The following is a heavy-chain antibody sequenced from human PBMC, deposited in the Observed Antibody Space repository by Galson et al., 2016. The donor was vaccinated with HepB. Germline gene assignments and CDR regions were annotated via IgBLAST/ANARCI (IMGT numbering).Heavy chain of an antibody. CDR3: ARDWGYCSRASCYAFDN. J-gene: IGHJ4*02. Sequence: SETLSLTCTVSGGSVSSDTYYWSWIRQPPGKGLEWIGYIYYSGSTNYNPSLESRLTISVDTSKNQFSLKLDSLTAADTAVYYCARDWGYCSRASCYAFDNWGQGTLVFVSS. CDR1: GGSVSSDTYY. CDR2: IYYSGST. D-gene: IGHD2-2*01. V-gene: IGHV4-61*01.